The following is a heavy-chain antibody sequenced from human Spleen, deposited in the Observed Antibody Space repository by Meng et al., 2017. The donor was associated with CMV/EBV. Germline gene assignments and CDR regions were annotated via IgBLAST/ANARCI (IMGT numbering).Heavy chain of an antibody. J-gene: IGHJ1*01. D-gene: IGHD3-3*01. CDR2: INSDGRST. CDR3: ARAGFGVLTPFQH. Sequence: GESLKISCAASGFSFSTYWMSWVRQAPGKGLVWVSRINSDGRSTTYADSVKGRFTISRDNAKNTLYLQMNSLRAEDTAVYYCARAGFGVLTPFQHWGQGTLVTVSS. CDR1: GFSFSTYW. V-gene: IGHV3-74*01.